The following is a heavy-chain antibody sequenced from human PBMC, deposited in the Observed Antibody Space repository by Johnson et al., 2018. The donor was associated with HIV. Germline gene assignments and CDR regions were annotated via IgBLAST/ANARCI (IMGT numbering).Heavy chain of an antibody. CDR1: GFTFSSYA. V-gene: IGHV3-30-3*01. J-gene: IGHJ3*02. CDR2: ISYDGSNK. CDR3: ARACRDGYTCDAFDI. Sequence: QVQLVESGGGVVQPGRSLRLSCAASGFTFSSYAMHWVRQAPGKGLEWVAVISYDGSNKYYADSVKGRFTISRDNSKNTLYLQMNSLRAEDTAAYYCARACRDGYTCDAFDIWGQGTMVTVSS. D-gene: IGHD5-24*01.